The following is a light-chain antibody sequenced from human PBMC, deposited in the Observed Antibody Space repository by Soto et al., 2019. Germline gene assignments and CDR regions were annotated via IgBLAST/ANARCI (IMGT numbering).Light chain of an antibody. V-gene: IGKV1-5*01. J-gene: IGKJ1*01. CDR3: QQYNSYWT. Sequence: GDRVTITCRASQSISSWLAWYQQKPGKAPKLLIYDASSLESGVPSRFSGSGSGTEFTLTISSLQPDDFATYYCQQYNSYWTFGQGTKVEIK. CDR2: DAS. CDR1: QSISSW.